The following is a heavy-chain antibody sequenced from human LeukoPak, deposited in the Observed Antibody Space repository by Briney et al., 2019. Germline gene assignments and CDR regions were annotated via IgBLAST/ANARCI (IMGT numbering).Heavy chain of an antibody. CDR1: GFTFSTCS. V-gene: IGHV3-21*01. D-gene: IGHD1-26*01. CDR3: ARDPFQEWELKTLDY. J-gene: IGHJ4*02. Sequence: GGSLRLSCAASGFTFSTCSMSWGREARRKGLEWVSSISSTSYYISYADSVKPRFTISRDNAKNSLYLQMNTLRADDTAVYYCARDPFQEWELKTLDYWGQGTLVTVSS. CDR2: ISSTSYYI.